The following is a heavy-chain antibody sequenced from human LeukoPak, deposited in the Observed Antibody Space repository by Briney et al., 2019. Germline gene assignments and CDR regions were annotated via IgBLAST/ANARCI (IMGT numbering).Heavy chain of an antibody. CDR3: ARGSYTSGWYWFDP. V-gene: IGHV1-8*02. J-gene: IGHJ5*02. D-gene: IGHD6-19*01. Sequence: SVDVSCKASEGTFSSYAISWVRQATGQGLEWMGWMNPDSGITDYAQKFQGRVTMTRDTSISTSYMELSSLRSDDTAVYYCARGSYTSGWYWFDPWGQGTLVTVSS. CDR1: EGTFSSYA. CDR2: MNPDSGIT.